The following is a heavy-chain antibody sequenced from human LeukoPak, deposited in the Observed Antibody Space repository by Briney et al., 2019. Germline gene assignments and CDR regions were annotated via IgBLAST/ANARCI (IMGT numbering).Heavy chain of an antibody. Sequence: PGGSLRLSCAASGFTFSSYSMNWVRQAPGKGLEWVSYISSSSSTIYYADSVKGRFTISRDNAKNSLYLQMNSLRAEDTAVYYCAKARGIRVTIFGVGIDYWGQGTLVTVSS. CDR2: ISSSSSTI. CDR1: GFTFSSYS. J-gene: IGHJ4*02. D-gene: IGHD3-3*01. CDR3: AKARGIRVTIFGVGIDY. V-gene: IGHV3-48*04.